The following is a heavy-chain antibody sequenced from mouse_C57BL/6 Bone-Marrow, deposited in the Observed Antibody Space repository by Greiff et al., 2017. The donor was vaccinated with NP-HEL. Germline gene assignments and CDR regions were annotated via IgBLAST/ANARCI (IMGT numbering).Heavy chain of an antibody. CDR3: ARCPRDYYFGSMYFDY. CDR2: IDPSDSYT. CDR1: GYTFTSYW. Sequence: QVQLQQPGAELVMPGASVKLSCKASGYTFTSYWMHWVKQRPGQGLEWIGEIDPSDSYTNYNQKFKGKSTLTVDKSSSTAYMQLSSLTSEDSAVYYCARCPRDYYFGSMYFDYSGQRTTLTVSP. J-gene: IGHJ2*01. D-gene: IGHD1-1*01. V-gene: IGHV1-69*01.